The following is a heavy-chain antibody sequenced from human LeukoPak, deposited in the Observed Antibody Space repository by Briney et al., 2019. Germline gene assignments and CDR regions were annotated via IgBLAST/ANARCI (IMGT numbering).Heavy chain of an antibody. Sequence: GGSLRLSCAASGFTFSSYWMHWVRQAPGKGLVWVSRINSDGSSRTYADSVKGRFTISRDNAKNTLYLQMNSLRAEDTAVYYCVRGYSAEVFDYWGQGTLVTVSS. CDR3: VRGYSAEVFDY. J-gene: IGHJ4*02. CDR2: INSDGSSR. D-gene: IGHD5-18*01. V-gene: IGHV3-74*01. CDR1: GFTFSSYW.